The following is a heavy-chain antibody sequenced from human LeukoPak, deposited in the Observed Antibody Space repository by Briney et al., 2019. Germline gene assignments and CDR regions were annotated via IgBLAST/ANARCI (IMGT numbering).Heavy chain of an antibody. CDR2: ISAYNGNT. CDR3: ARIAAAGQGDYYYYYMDV. CDR1: GYTFTSYG. Sequence: GASVKVSCKASGYTFTSYGISWVRQAPGQGLEWMGWISAYNGNTNYAQKLQGRVTMTTDTSTSTAYMELRSLRSDDTAVYYCARIAAAGQGDYYYYYMDVWGKGTTVTVSS. D-gene: IGHD6-13*01. V-gene: IGHV1-18*01. J-gene: IGHJ6*03.